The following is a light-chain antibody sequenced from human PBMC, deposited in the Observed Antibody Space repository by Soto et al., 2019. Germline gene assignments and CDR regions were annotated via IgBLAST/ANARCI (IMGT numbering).Light chain of an antibody. Sequence: EIVLTQSPGTLSLSPGERATLSCRASQSVSSSYLAWYQQKPGQAPRLLILDASDRATGIPARFSGSGSGTNFTLTISSLEPEDFAVYYCQQRSNWPPVTFGGGTKVDIK. CDR1: QSVSSSY. CDR3: QQRSNWPPVT. V-gene: IGKV3D-20*02. J-gene: IGKJ4*01. CDR2: DAS.